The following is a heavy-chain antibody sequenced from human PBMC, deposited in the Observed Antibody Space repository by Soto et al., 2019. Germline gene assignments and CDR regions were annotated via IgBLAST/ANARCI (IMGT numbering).Heavy chain of an antibody. J-gene: IGHJ4*02. CDR2: FDPEDGET. CDR1: GYTLTELS. D-gene: IGHD3-3*01. CDR3: ATVPIPYDFWSQYQTQFDY. V-gene: IGHV1-24*01. Sequence: ASVKVSCKVSGYTLTELSMHWVRQAPGKGLEWMGGFDPEDGETIYAQKFQGRVTMTEDTSTDTAYMELSSLRSEDTAVYYCATVPIPYDFWSQYQTQFDYWGQGTLVTVSS.